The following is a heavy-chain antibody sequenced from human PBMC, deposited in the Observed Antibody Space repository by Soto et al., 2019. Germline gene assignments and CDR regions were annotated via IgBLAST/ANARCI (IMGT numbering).Heavy chain of an antibody. CDR3: AREDVVMDIVVVPAATGWFDP. Sequence: GASVKVSCKASGYTFTGYYMHWVRQAPGQGLEWMGWINPNSGGTNYAQKFQGRVTMTRDTSISTAYMELSRLRSDDTAVYYCAREDVVMDIVVVPAATGWFDPWGQGTLVTVSS. J-gene: IGHJ5*02. CDR2: INPNSGGT. D-gene: IGHD2-2*03. CDR1: GYTFTGYY. V-gene: IGHV1-2*02.